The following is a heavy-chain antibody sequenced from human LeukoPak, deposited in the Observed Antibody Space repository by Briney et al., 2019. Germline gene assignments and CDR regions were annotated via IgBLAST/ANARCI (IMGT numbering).Heavy chain of an antibody. Sequence: SETLSLTCAVYGGSFSGFYWSWIRQPPGKGPDLIGEINHSGSTNYNPSLKSRVTISVDTSKNQFSLKLSSVTAADTAVYYCARLGPRMYYYGSGSYKITSGMDVWGQGTTVTVSS. CDR1: GGSFSGFY. J-gene: IGHJ6*02. CDR3: ARLGPRMYYYGSGSYKITSGMDV. V-gene: IGHV4-34*01. D-gene: IGHD3-10*01. CDR2: INHSGST.